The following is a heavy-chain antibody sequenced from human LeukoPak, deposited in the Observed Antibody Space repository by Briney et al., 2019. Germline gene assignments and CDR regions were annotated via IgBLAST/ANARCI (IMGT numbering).Heavy chain of an antibody. Sequence: SQTHSLTCAISGDSVSSNSVAWNWIRQSPSRGLEWLGRTYYRSKWHNDYAVSVKSRITINPDTSKNQFSLQVNSVTPEDTAVYYCARVAVASFDYWGQGTLVTVSS. CDR2: TYYRSKWHN. J-gene: IGHJ4*02. CDR3: ARVAVASFDY. D-gene: IGHD6-19*01. V-gene: IGHV6-1*01. CDR1: GDSVSSNSVA.